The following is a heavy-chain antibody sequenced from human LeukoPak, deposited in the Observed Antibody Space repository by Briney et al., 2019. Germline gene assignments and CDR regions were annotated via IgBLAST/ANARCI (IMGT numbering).Heavy chain of an antibody. Sequence: ASVKVSCKASGGTFSSYAISWVRQAPGQGLEWMGRIISILGIANYAQKFQGRVTMTADKSTSTAYMELSSLRSEDTAVYYCARASLEAVASLKPWGQGILVTVSS. CDR2: IISILGIA. D-gene: IGHD6-19*01. CDR3: ARASLEAVASLKP. J-gene: IGHJ5*02. V-gene: IGHV1-69*04. CDR1: GGTFSSYA.